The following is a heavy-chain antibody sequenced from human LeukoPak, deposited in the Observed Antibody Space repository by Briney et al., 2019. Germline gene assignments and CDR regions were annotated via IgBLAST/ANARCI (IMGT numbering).Heavy chain of an antibody. D-gene: IGHD2-2*01. CDR1: GGSISSSTYY. CDR2: MYYSGST. CDR3: ARHYCSSASCYVDY. J-gene: IGHJ4*02. V-gene: IGHV4-39*01. Sequence: SETLSLTCTVSGGSISSSTYYWGCIRQPPGKGLEWIDMMYYSGSTYYNPSLKSRVTISVDTSKNQFSLKLSSVTAADTAVYYCARHYCSSASCYVDYCGQGTLVTVSS.